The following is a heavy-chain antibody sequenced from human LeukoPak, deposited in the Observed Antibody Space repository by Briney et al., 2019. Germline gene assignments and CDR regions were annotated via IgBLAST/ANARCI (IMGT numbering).Heavy chain of an antibody. CDR3: ARHLMVTADGSFDY. CDR1: GGSISSYY. D-gene: IGHD6-13*01. J-gene: IGHJ4*02. V-gene: IGHV4-59*08. CDR2: IHYSGST. Sequence: PSETLSLTCTVSGGSISSYYWSWIRQPPGKGLEWIGYIHYSGSTDYNASLKSRVTISIDTSKNQFSLKLSSVTAADTAMHYCARHLMVTADGSFDYWGQGTLVTVSS.